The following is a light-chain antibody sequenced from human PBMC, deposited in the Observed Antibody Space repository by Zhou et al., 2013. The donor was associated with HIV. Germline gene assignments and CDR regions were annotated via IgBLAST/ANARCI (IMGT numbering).Light chain of an antibody. Sequence: QSALTQPASVSGSPGQSITISCTGTSSDVGGYNYVSWYQQHPGKAPKLMIYDVSNRPSGVSNRFSGSKSGNTASLTISGLQAEDDADYYCSSYTSSRTLVFGGGTKLTVL. CDR2: DVS. CDR1: SSDVGGYNY. CDR3: SSYTSSRTLV. V-gene: IGLV2-14*03. J-gene: IGLJ2*01.